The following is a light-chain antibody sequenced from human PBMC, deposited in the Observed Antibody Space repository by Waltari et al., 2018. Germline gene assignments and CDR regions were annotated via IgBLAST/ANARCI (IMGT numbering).Light chain of an antibody. J-gene: IGLJ2*01. CDR1: NLGSKS. Sequence: SYVLTQPPSVSVAPGQSARPTWQGNNLGSKSVPWYRQKPGQAPVRVGYNDGERPAGIPERVFGFNSGDTATLTISRAEAGDEADYYCQVWDNDSDHVVFGGGTKLTVL. CDR2: NDG. CDR3: QVWDNDSDHVV. V-gene: IGLV3-21*02.